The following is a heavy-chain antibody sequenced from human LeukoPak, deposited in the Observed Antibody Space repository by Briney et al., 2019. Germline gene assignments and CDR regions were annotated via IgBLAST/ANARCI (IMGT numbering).Heavy chain of an antibody. CDR2: ITTSGGST. Sequence: ASVKVSFQGSGYTLISQHMHWVRHAPGQGLEWMGQITTSGGSTRNAQKFQGRVTMTRDTSTSTVYMELNRLRCDDTAVYYCAREASCGGDGYSVGGAFDIWGQGTMVTVSS. CDR1: GYTLISQH. CDR3: AREASCGGDGYSVGGAFDI. V-gene: IGHV1-46*01. D-gene: IGHD2-21*02. J-gene: IGHJ3*02.